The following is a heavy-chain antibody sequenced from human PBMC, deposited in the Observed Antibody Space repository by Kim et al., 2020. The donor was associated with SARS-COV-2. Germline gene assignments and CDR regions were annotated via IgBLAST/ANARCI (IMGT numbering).Heavy chain of an antibody. CDR2: IYSGGSST. J-gene: IGHJ6*02. V-gene: IGHV3-23*03. CDR1: GFTFSSYA. Sequence: GGSLRLSCAASGFTFSSYAMSWVRQAPGKGLEWVSVIYSGGSSTYYADSVKGRFTISRDNSKNTLYLQMNSLRAEDTAVYYCAKDTSGGWYERYYYYGMDVWGQGTMVTVSS. D-gene: IGHD6-19*01. CDR3: AKDTSGGWYERYYYYGMDV.